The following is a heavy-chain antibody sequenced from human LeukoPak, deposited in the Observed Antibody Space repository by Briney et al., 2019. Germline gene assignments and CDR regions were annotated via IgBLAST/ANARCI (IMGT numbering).Heavy chain of an antibody. CDR3: ARGGASYDFWGYFDY. Sequence: QSGGSLRLSCAASGFTFSSYSMHWVRQAPGKGLEWVVVVSYDGDNIYYADSVKGRFTISRDNSKNTLYLQMNSLRAEDTAVYYCARGGASYDFWGYFDYWGQGTLVTVSS. CDR2: VSYDGDNI. V-gene: IGHV3-30-3*01. D-gene: IGHD3-3*01. CDR1: GFTFSSYS. J-gene: IGHJ4*02.